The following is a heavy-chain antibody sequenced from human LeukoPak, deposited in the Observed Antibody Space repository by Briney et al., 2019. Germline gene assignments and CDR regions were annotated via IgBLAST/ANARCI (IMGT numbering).Heavy chain of an antibody. CDR3: ARDQGITQDSDAFDI. Sequence: GGSLRLSCAASGFTFSSYSMNWVRQAPGKGLERVSSISSSSNYIYYADSVKGRFTISRDNAKNSLYLQMNSLRAEDTAVYYCARDQGITQDSDAFDIWGQGTMVTVSS. CDR2: ISSSSNYI. D-gene: IGHD1-14*01. J-gene: IGHJ3*02. V-gene: IGHV3-21*01. CDR1: GFTFSSYS.